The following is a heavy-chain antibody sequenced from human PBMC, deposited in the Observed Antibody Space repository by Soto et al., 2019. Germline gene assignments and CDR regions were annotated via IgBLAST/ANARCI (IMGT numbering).Heavy chain of an antibody. CDR1: GFTFSRYG. J-gene: IGHJ4*02. CDR3: ARGGAARPDY. CDR2: ISSSSSTM. V-gene: IGHV3-48*01. Sequence: GGSLRLSCVASGFTFSRYGMNWVRQAPGKGLEWVSYISSSSSTMSYADSVKGRLTISRDNARNSLYLQMNSLRAEDTAVYYYARGGAARPDYWGQGSLGTAPQ.